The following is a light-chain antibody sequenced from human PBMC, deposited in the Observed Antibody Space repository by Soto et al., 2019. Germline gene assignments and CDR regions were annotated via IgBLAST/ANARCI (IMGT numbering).Light chain of an antibody. V-gene: IGKV1-5*03. CDR2: KTS. J-gene: IGKJ1*01. CDR1: ESIYSW. Sequence: IQMTQSPSTLSASVGDTVTITCRASESIYSWLAWYKQIPGKAPQLLIYKTSTLQGGVPSRFSGIGSGAEYTVTISSLQPDDFATYFCQEYNTISRTFGQGTRVENK. CDR3: QEYNTISRT.